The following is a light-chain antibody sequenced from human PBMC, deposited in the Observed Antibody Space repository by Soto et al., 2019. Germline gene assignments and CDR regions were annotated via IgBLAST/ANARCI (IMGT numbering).Light chain of an antibody. CDR1: SSDIGAGHD. J-gene: IGLJ1*01. CDR2: DNI. CDR3: QSYDSSLSALYV. V-gene: IGLV1-40*01. Sequence: QSVLTQPPSVSGAPGQRVTISCTGSSSDIGAGHDVHWYQQLPGTAPKLLIYDNINRPSGVPDRFSGSKSGTSASLAITGLQAEDEVDYYCQSYDSSLSALYVFGTGTKLTVL.